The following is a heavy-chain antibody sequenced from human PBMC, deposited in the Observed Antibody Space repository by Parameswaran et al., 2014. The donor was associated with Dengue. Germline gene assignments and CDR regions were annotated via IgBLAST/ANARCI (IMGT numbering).Heavy chain of an antibody. CDR2: IIPIFGIP. D-gene: IGHD5-18*01. Sequence: SWVRQAPGQGLEWMGRIIPIFGIPNYAQNFQGRVTITADKSTNTVYMELSSLRSEDTAIYYCAGAGDTATVSSYYYNGLDVWGQGTTVTVSS. CDR3: AGAGDTATVSSYYYNGLDV. V-gene: IGHV1-69*04. J-gene: IGHJ6*02.